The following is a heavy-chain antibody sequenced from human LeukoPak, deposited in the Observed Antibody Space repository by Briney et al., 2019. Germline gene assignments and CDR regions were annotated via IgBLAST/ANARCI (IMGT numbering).Heavy chain of an antibody. Sequence: GGSLRLSCAASGFTFSSYSMNWVRQAPGKGLEWVSYIRSSSSTTYYADSVKGRFTISRDNSKNTLYLQMNSLRAEDTAVYYCASQWELRYWGQGTLVTVSS. CDR3: ASQWELRY. J-gene: IGHJ4*02. CDR2: IRSSSSTT. V-gene: IGHV3-48*01. CDR1: GFTFSSYS. D-gene: IGHD1-26*01.